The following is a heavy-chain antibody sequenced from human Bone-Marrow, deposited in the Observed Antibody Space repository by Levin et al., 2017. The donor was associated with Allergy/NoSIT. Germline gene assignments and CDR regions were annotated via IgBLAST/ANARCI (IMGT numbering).Heavy chain of an antibody. CDR1: GFIVSNNY. Sequence: GGSLRLSCAVSGFIVSNNYMSWVRQAPGKGLEWVSVIYRGDNTYYADSVKGRFTISRDNSKNTVYLQMNSLRAEDTAVYYCATSVADTGMAKDHWGQGTLVTVSS. J-gene: IGHJ4*02. D-gene: IGHD5-18*01. V-gene: IGHV3-53*01. CDR2: IYRGDNT. CDR3: ATSVADTGMAKDH.